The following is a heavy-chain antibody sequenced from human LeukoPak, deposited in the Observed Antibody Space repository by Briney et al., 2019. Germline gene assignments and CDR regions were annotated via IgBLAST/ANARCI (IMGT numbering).Heavy chain of an antibody. Sequence: GRSLRLSCAASGFTFSSYGMHWVRQAPGKGLEWVAVIWYDGSNKYYADSVKGRFTISRDNSKNTLYLQMNSLRAEDTAVYYCARASPHIVVVTAIGWFDPWGQGTLVTVSS. J-gene: IGHJ5*02. D-gene: IGHD2-21*02. V-gene: IGHV3-33*01. CDR1: GFTFSSYG. CDR3: ARASPHIVVVTAIGWFDP. CDR2: IWYDGSNK.